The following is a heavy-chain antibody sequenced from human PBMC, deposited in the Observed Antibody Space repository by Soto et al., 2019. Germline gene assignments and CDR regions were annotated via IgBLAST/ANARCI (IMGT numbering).Heavy chain of an antibody. V-gene: IGHV3-9*01. Sequence: EVQLVESGGGLVQPGRSLRLSCAASGFTFDDYAMHWVRQAPGKGLEWVSGISWNSGSIGYADSVKGRFTISRDNAKKSLYLQMTSLRAEVPALYDCAKDSGDYGGNEHFDYWGQGTLVTVSS. D-gene: IGHD4-17*01. J-gene: IGHJ4*02. CDR1: GFTFDDYA. CDR3: AKDSGDYGGNEHFDY. CDR2: ISWNSGSI.